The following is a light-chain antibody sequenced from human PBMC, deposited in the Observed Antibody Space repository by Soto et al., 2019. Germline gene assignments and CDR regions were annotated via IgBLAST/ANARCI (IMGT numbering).Light chain of an antibody. J-gene: IGKJ4*01. CDR2: DAS. V-gene: IGKV3-11*01. CDR1: QSVSSN. Sequence: IVLTQSPGTLSLSPGERATLSCRASQSVSSNLAWYQQKPGQAPRLLIYDASNRATGIPARFSGSGSGTDFTLTISSLEPEDIAVYYCQQRSNWRVTFGGGTKVDIK. CDR3: QQRSNWRVT.